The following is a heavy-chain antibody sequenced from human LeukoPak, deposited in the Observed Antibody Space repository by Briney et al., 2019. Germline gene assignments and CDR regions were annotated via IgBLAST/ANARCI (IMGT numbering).Heavy chain of an antibody. D-gene: IGHD2-2*01. CDR3: ARHAGYCSSTSCYAPTDY. V-gene: IGHV3-11*04. CDR2: ISRSGSTK. Sequence: GGSLRLSCAASGFTFSDYNMRWIRQAPGKGLEWVSSISRSGSTKYYADSVKGRFTISRDNAKNSLYLRMNSLRAEDTAVYYCARHAGYCSSTSCYAPTDYWGQGTLVTVSS. CDR1: GFTFSDYN. J-gene: IGHJ4*02.